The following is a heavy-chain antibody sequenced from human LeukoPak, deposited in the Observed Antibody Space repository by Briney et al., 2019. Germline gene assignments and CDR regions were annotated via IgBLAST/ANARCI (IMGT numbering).Heavy chain of an antibody. J-gene: IGHJ4*02. CDR1: GFTFSSYS. V-gene: IGHV3-21*01. CDR3: ARGKSIAAAGNDY. D-gene: IGHD6-13*01. CDR2: ISSSSSYI. Sequence: GGSLRLSCAASGFTFSSYSMNWVRQAPGKGLEWVSSISSSSSYIYYADSVKVRFTISRDKAKNSLYLQMNSLRAEDTAVYYCARGKSIAAAGNDYWGQGTLVTVSS.